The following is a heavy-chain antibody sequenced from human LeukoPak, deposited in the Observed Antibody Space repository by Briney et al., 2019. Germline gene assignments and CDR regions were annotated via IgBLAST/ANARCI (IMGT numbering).Heavy chain of an antibody. J-gene: IGHJ4*02. CDR3: TRGAGWLIDY. Sequence: PGGSLRLSCAASGFTVSSNDMNWVRQAPGKGLEWVSIIHIGNGTYYADSVKGRFTISRDNSKNTLYLQMNSLRAEDTAVYYCTRGAGWLIDYWGQGILVTVSS. D-gene: IGHD3-16*01. CDR1: GFTVSSND. V-gene: IGHV3-66*01. CDR2: IHIGNGT.